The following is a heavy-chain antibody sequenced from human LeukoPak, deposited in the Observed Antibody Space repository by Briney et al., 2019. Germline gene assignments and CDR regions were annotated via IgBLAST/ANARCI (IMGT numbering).Heavy chain of an antibody. J-gene: IGHJ4*02. CDR3: ARAFLVGYSPEEYFFDY. D-gene: IGHD2-15*01. CDR1: GGSISSSNW. CDR2: IHHSGTT. Sequence: PSETLSLTCTVSGGSISSSNWWGCVRQPPGEGLECIGEIHHSGTTNYNPSLKSRVTISVDKSKNEFSPKLNSVTAADTAVYYCARAFLVGYSPEEYFFDYWGQGTLVTVSS. V-gene: IGHV4-4*02.